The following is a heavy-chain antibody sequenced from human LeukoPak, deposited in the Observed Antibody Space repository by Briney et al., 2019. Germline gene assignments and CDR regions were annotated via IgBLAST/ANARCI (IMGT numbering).Heavy chain of an antibody. V-gene: IGHV3-23*01. J-gene: IGHJ4*02. CDR1: GFTFSNYA. CDR2: ISDSGGRT. CDR3: AKHGEAYGGSNTDY. Sequence: GGSLRLSCAASGFTFSNYAMRWVRQAPGKGLEWVSVISDSGGRTYYADSVKGRFTISRDNSKNTLYLHMNSLRAEDTAIYYCAKHGEAYGGSNTDYWGQGTLVTVSS. D-gene: IGHD4-23*01.